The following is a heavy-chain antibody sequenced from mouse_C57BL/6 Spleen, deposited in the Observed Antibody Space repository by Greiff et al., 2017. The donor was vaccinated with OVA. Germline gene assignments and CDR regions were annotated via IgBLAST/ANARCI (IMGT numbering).Heavy chain of an antibody. CDR2: LYPGDGDT. D-gene: IGHD1-1*01. CDR1: GYAFSSSW. J-gene: IGHJ3*01. CDR3: ARDYGSSYPWFAY. Sequence: QVQLQQSGPELVKPGASVKISCKASGYAFSSSWMNWVKQRPGQGLEWIGRLYPGDGDTNYNGKFKGKATLTSDKSSSTAYMRLSSLTAEDSAVYVCARDYGSSYPWFAYWGQGTLVTVSA. V-gene: IGHV1-82*01.